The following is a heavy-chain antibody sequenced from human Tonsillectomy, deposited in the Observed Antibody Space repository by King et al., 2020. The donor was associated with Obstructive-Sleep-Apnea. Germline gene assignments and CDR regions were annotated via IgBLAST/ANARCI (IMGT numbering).Heavy chain of an antibody. J-gene: IGHJ4*02. Sequence: QVQLVESGGGVVQPGRSLRLSCAASGFTFSSYAMHWVRQAPGKGLEWVAVISYDGSNKYYADSVKGRFTISKDNSKNTLNLQMNSLRAEDTAVYYCARATTIFGVGAGWGQGTLVTVSS. CDR1: GFTFSSYA. V-gene: IGHV3-30*04. D-gene: IGHD3-3*01. CDR2: ISYDGSNK. CDR3: ARATTIFGVGAG.